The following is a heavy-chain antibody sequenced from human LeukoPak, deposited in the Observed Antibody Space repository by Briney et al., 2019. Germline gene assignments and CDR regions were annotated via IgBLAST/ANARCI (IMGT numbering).Heavy chain of an antibody. J-gene: IGHJ4*02. D-gene: IGHD6-19*01. Sequence: SETLSLTCTVSGGSISSDSYYWAWIRQPPGKGLEWIASIYYSGSTYYNPSLKSRVTISVDTSRNQSSLKLSSVTAADTAVYYCASLAVAGLSEGYWGQGTLVIVPS. CDR2: IYYSGST. V-gene: IGHV4-39*01. CDR1: GGSISSDSYY. CDR3: ASLAVAGLSEGY.